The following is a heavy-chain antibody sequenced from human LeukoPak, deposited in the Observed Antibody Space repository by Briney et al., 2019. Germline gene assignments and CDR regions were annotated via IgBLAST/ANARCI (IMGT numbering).Heavy chain of an antibody. V-gene: IGHV1-2*02. D-gene: IGHD3-10*01. CDR3: ATNILVRDIINWFDP. Sequence: ASVKVSCKASGYTFNTYGITWVRQAPGQGLEWMGWIKPNSGDTRSAQKFQGRVIMTRDTSTGTAYMELSSLRYDDTAVYYCATNILVRDIINWFDPWGQGTLVTVSS. J-gene: IGHJ5*02. CDR1: GYTFNTYG. CDR2: IKPNSGDT.